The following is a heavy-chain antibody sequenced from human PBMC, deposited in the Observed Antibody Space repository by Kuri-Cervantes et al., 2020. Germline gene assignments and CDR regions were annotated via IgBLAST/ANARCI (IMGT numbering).Heavy chain of an antibody. D-gene: IGHD6-19*01. CDR1: GFTFDDYA. J-gene: IGHJ4*02. V-gene: IGHV3-9*01. CDR2: ISWNSGSI. Sequence: GGSLRLSCAASGFTFDDYAMHWVRQAPGKGLEWVSGISWNSGSIGYADSVKGRFTISRDNSKNSLYLQMTSLRTDDTAVYYCGVWATTVAGGQGTLVTVSS. CDR3: GVWATTVA.